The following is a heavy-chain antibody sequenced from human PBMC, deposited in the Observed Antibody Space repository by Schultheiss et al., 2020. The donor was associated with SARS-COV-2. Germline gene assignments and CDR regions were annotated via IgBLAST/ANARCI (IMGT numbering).Heavy chain of an antibody. CDR1: AFTFSNAW. J-gene: IGHJ6*03. D-gene: IGHD6-6*01. V-gene: IGHV4-34*01. Sequence: GSLRLSCAASAFTFSNAWMSWVRQAPGKGLEWIGEINHSGSTNYNPSLKSRVTMSVDTSKNQFSLKLNSVTAADTAVYYCARGSSWSILLNYYMDVWGKGTTVTVSS. CDR3: ARGSSWSILLNYYMDV. CDR2: INHSGST.